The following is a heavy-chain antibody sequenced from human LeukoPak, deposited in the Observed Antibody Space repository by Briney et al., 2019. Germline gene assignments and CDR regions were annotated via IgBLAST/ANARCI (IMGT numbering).Heavy chain of an antibody. Sequence: GGSLRLSCAASGFTFSSYSMNWVRQAPGKGLEWVSSISSSSSYIYYADSVKGRFTISRDNSKNTLYLQMNSLRAEDTAIYYCANSAAVGTFYWGQGTLVTVSS. D-gene: IGHD6-13*01. V-gene: IGHV3-21*04. CDR2: ISSSSSYI. CDR1: GFTFSSYS. CDR3: ANSAAVGTFY. J-gene: IGHJ4*02.